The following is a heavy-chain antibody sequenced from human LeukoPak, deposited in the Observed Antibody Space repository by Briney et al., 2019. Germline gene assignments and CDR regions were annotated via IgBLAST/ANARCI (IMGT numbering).Heavy chain of an antibody. J-gene: IGHJ4*02. D-gene: IGHD1-7*01. Sequence: ASVTVSCKASGYTFTRYGVSWVRQAPGQGLQWLGWISASNGNTNYAQKFRGRVTMSTDTTSNTVYMDVRSLTSDDTAVYYCARDHSNWNYAPDFWGQGTLVIVSS. CDR3: ARDHSNWNYAPDF. V-gene: IGHV1-18*01. CDR1: GYTFTRYG. CDR2: ISASNGNT.